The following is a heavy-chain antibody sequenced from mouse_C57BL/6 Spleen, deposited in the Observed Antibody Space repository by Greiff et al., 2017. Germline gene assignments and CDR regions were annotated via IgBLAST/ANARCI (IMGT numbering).Heavy chain of an antibody. CDR1: GFTFSSYG. D-gene: IGHD3-3*01. Sequence: EVQGVESGGDLVKPGGSLKLSCAASGFTFSSYGMSWVRQTPDKRLVWVATISSGGSYTYYPDSVKGRFTISRDNAKNTLYLQMSSLKSEDTAMYYCARHGAGLGFDYWGQGTTLTVSS. CDR2: ISSGGSYT. J-gene: IGHJ2*01. CDR3: ARHGAGLGFDY. V-gene: IGHV5-6*01.